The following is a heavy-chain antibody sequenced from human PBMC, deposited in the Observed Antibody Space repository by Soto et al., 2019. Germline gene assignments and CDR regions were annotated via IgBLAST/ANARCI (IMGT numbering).Heavy chain of an antibody. CDR1: GGTFSSYA. D-gene: IGHD6-19*01. CDR3: ASRFRGWPGWDYGMDV. CDR2: IIPILGTA. V-gene: IGHV1-69*13. J-gene: IGHJ6*02. Sequence: SVKVSCKASGGTFSSYAISWVRQAPGQGLEWMGGIIPILGTANYAQKFQGRVTITADESTSTAYMELSSLRSEDTAVYYCASRFRGWPGWDYGMDVWGQGTTVTVSS.